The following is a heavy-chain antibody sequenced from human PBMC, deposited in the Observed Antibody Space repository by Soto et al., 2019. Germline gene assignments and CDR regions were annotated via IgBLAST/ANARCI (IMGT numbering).Heavy chain of an antibody. V-gene: IGHV1-18*01. Sequence: GPSVKVSCKASGYTFFTYDISWVRQAPGQGLEWMGWISTYSGDTKYAQKFQGRVAMTTDTSTTTAYLELRSLRSDDTVVYYCARHHGPTTSENWFDPWGQGTLVTVSS. CDR2: ISTYSGDT. CDR1: GYTFFTYD. D-gene: IGHD5-12*01. CDR3: ARHHGPTTSENWFDP. J-gene: IGHJ5*02.